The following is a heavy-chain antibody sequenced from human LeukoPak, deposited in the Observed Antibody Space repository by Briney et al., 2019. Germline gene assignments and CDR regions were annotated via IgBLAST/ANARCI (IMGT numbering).Heavy chain of an antibody. Sequence: SEALSLTCTVSVRSISNSNYYWGWVRQPPGEGLDWIGSSYYNGHTDYSPSLNSRVTISVDTSKNWFSLRLSSVTAAETAVYLCMRHEEEDGYNAKPFDFWGQGTLVTVSS. V-gene: IGHV4-39*01. CDR3: MRHEEEDGYNAKPFDF. CDR1: VRSISNSNYY. CDR2: SYYNGHT. D-gene: IGHD5-24*01. J-gene: IGHJ4*02.